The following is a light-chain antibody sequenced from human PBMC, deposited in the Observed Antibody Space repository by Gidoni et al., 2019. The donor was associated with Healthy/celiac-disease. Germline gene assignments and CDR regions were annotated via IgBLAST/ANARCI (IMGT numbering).Light chain of an antibody. CDR2: DAS. CDR3: QQSYSTPRT. CDR1: QSVSSY. V-gene: IGKV1-39*01. J-gene: IGKJ4*01. Sequence: DIQMTQTPSSLSASVGDRVTITCRASQSVSSYLNWYQQKPGKAPKLLIYDASSWQSGVPARFSGSGSGTDFTLTISSLQPEDFATYYCQQSYSTPRTFGGGTKVEIK.